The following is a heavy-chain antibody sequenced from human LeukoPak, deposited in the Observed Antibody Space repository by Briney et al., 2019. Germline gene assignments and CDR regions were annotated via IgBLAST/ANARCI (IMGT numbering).Heavy chain of an antibody. D-gene: IGHD3-22*01. V-gene: IGHV4-59*01. CDR1: GGYITGDY. CDR2: VYYSGST. J-gene: IGHJ4*02. Sequence: PSGTLSLTCTVSGGYITGDYWSWIRQPPGKGLEWIGYVYYSGSTKYNPPFNSRVTISVDTSKNQFSLKLSSVTAADTAVYYCARRVNYYDTSFDYWGQGTLVTVSS. CDR3: ARRVNYYDTSFDY.